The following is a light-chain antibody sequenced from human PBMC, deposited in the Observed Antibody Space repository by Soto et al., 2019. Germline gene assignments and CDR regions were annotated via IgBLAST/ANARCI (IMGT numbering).Light chain of an antibody. J-gene: IGKJ4*01. CDR2: GAS. V-gene: IGKV3-15*01. CDR3: QQYNSFTLT. CDR1: QSVSLS. Sequence: EIVLKQSPATLSVSLGDSATLCCGASQSVSLSLAWYQMRPGQPTRLLIYGASTRATDITARFSGSGSGTDFTPNITRLQSEDFAVYYCQQYNSFTLTFGEGTKLEI.